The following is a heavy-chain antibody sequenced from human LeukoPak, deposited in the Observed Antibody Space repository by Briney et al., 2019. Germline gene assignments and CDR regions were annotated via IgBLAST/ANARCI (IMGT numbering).Heavy chain of an antibody. CDR2: ISYDGSNK. CDR3: ARDRGSSGPLDY. V-gene: IGHV3-30*04. J-gene: IGHJ4*02. D-gene: IGHD6-19*01. Sequence: GGSLRLSCAASGFTFGSYAMHWVRQAPGKGLEWVAVISYDGSNKYYADSVKGRFTISRDNSKNTLYLQMNSLRAEDTAVYYCARDRGSSGPLDYWGQGTLVTVSS. CDR1: GFTFGSYA.